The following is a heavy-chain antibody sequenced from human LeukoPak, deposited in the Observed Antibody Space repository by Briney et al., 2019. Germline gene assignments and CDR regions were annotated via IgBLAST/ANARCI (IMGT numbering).Heavy chain of an antibody. CDR1: GFTFSSYA. CDR2: ISSSSSTI. J-gene: IGHJ4*02. D-gene: IGHD3-10*01. V-gene: IGHV3-48*02. CDR3: ARDRSEYYYGSGSSDY. Sequence: GGSLRLSCAASGFTFSSYAMSWVRQAPGKGLEWVSYISSSSSTIYYADSVKGRFTISRDNAKNSLYLQMNSLRDEDTAVYYCARDRSEYYYGSGSSDYWGQGTLVTVSS.